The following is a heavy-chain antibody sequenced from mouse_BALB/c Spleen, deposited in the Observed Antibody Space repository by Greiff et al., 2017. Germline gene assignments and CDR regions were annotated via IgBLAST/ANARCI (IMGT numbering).Heavy chain of an antibody. D-gene: IGHD3-2*01. J-gene: IGHJ4*01. CDR2: ISSGGGST. CDR3: ARQLDSSGFYAMDY. CDR1: GFAFSSYD. V-gene: IGHV5-12-1*01. Sequence: DVMLVESGGGLVKPGGSLKLSCAASGFAFSSYDMSWVRQTPEKRLEWVAYISSGGGSTYYPDTVKGRFTISRDNAKNTLYLQMSSLKSEDTAMYYCARQLDSSGFYAMDYWGQGTSVTVSS.